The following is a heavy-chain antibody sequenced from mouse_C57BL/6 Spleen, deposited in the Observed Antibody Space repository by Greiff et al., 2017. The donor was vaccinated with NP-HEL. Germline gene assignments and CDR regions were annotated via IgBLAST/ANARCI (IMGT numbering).Heavy chain of an antibody. CDR1: GFSLSTFGMG. J-gene: IGHJ1*03. V-gene: IGHV8-8*01. CDR2: IWWDDDK. D-gene: IGHD1-1*01. CDR3: ARMELDYYGSSPYWYFDV. Sequence: QVTLKESGPGILQPSQTLSLTCSFSGFSLSTFGMGVGWIRQPSGKGLEWLAHIWWDDDKYYNPALKSRLTISKDTSKNQVFLKIANVDTADTATYYCARMELDYYGSSPYWYFDVWGTGTTVTVSS.